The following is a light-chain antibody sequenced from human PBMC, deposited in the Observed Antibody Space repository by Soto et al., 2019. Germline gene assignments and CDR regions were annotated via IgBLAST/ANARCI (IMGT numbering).Light chain of an antibody. J-gene: IGKJ3*01. CDR3: QQYNNWPPFT. CDR1: QSVSSN. Sequence: EIVMTQSPATLSVSPGDRATLSCRASQSVSSNLAWYQQKPGQAPRLLIYGASTRATGIPARFSGSGSGTGFTLTISILQSEDVAVDYCQQYNNWPPFTFGPGTKVDIK. V-gene: IGKV3-15*01. CDR2: GAS.